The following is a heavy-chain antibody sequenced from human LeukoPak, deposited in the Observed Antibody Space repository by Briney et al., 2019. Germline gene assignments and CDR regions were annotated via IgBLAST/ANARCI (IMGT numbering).Heavy chain of an antibody. CDR3: ARVHLITGTPGY. D-gene: IGHD1-20*01. CDR1: GGSISSYY. J-gene: IGHJ4*02. CDR2: IYYSGST. V-gene: IGHV4-59*01. Sequence: PSETLSLTCTVSGGSISSYYWSWIRQPPGKGLEWIGYIYYSGSTYYNPSLKSRVTISVDTSKNQFSLKLSSVTAADTAVYYCARVHLITGTPGYWGQGTLVTVSS.